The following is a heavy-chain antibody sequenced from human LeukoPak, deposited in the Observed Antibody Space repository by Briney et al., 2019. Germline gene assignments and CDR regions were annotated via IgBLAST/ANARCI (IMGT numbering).Heavy chain of an antibody. CDR1: GYSFISYC. CDR2: LYPGDSGP. V-gene: IGHV5-51*01. D-gene: IGHD1-26*01. J-gene: IGHJ3*01. CDR3: GMSGDRVPLQDDVFDV. Sequence: GESLKIFCKVSGYSFISYCIGWVRQMPGKGLEWMGILYPGDSGPTYSPSFQGQVTISVDKSINTAYLQWSSLQASDTAMYYCGMSGDRVPLQDDVFDVWGQGTMVIVST.